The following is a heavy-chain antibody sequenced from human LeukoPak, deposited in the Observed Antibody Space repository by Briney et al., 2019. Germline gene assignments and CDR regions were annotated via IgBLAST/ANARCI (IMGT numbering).Heavy chain of an antibody. J-gene: IGHJ5*02. V-gene: IGHV3-48*03. CDR1: GFTFSNYE. CDR3: AWGLASRNWPHWFDP. CDR2: ISAIDSTT. D-gene: IGHD6-13*01. Sequence: GGSLRLSCAASGFTFSNYEMNWVRQAPGKGLEWVSYISAIDSTTYYADSVKGRFTISRDNAKNSLYLQMNSLRVEDTAVYHCAWGLASRNWPHWFDPWGQGTLVSVSS.